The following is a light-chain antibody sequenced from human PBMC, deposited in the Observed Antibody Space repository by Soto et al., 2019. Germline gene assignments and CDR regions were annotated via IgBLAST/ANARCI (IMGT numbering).Light chain of an antibody. Sequence: DIQMTQSPSSLSASVGDRVTITCRASQSISVYLNWDQQKPGKAPKLLIYTAYSLQSGVPXRFSGRRSGTDFTLNVSRLQPEDVATYYCHNYNSPPLTFGTVTKLAI. CDR1: QSISVY. CDR3: HNYNSPPLT. CDR2: TAY. J-gene: IGKJ3*01. V-gene: IGKV1-27*01.